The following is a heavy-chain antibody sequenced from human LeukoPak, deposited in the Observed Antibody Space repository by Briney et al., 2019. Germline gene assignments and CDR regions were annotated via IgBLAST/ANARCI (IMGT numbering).Heavy chain of an antibody. CDR2: ISGSGGRT. Sequence: GGSLRLSCAASGFTFSSYAMTWVRQAPGKGLEWVSGISGSGGRTYCADSVKGRFTISRDNSKNTLYLQMNSLRAEDTAVYYCAKMAYDNSGYPYWGQGTLVTVSS. D-gene: IGHD3-22*01. CDR3: AKMAYDNSGYPY. V-gene: IGHV3-23*01. CDR1: GFTFSSYA. J-gene: IGHJ4*02.